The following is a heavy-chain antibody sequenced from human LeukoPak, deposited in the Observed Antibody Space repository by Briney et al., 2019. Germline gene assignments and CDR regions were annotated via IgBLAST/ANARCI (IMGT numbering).Heavy chain of an antibody. D-gene: IGHD5-18*01. V-gene: IGHV3-23*01. CDR1: GFTFSSYA. CDR3: AKALELYTAMVTRVANWFDP. CDR2: ISCSGGST. J-gene: IGHJ5*02. Sequence: GRSLRLSCAASGFTFSSYAMSWVRQAPGKGLEWVSAISCSGGSTYYADSVKGRFTISRDNSKNTLYLQMNSLSAEATAVYYCAKALELYTAMVTRVANWFDPWGQGTLVTVSS.